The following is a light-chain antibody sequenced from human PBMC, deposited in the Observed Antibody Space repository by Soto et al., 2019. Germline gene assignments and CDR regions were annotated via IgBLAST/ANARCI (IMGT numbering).Light chain of an antibody. CDR3: QQLNSYPLT. Sequence: IQLTQSPSSLSASVGDRVTITCRASQGISSYLTWYQQKPGKAPKLLIYAASTLQSGVLSRFSGSGSGTDFTLTISSLQPEDFATYYCQQLNSYPLTFGPGTKVDIK. J-gene: IGKJ3*01. CDR1: QGISSY. V-gene: IGKV1-9*01. CDR2: AAS.